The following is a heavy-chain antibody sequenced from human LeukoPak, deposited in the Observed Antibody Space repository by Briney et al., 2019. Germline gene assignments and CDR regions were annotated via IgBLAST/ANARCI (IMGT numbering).Heavy chain of an antibody. CDR2: IYTSGST. CDR3: ARGYYFDY. V-gene: IGHV4-61*02. J-gene: IGHJ4*02. CDR1: GGSISSGSYY. Sequence: PSQTLSLTCTVSGGSISSGSYYWSWIRQPAGKGLEWIGRIYTSGSTNYNPSLKSRVTISVDTFKNQFSLKLSSVTAADTAVYYCARGYYFDYWGQGTLVTVSS.